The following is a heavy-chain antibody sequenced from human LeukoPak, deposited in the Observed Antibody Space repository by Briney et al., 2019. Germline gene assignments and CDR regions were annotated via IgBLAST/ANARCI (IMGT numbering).Heavy chain of an antibody. J-gene: IGHJ6*02. V-gene: IGHV4-59*01. CDR3: AGAPGGWELLRNYYYGMDV. Sequence: SETLSLTCTVSGGSISSYYWSWIRQPPGKGLEWIGYIYYSGSTNYNPSLKSRVTISVDASKNQFSLKLSSVTAADTAVYYCAGAPGGWELLRNYYYGMDVWGQGTTVTVSS. CDR1: GGSISSYY. CDR2: IYYSGST. D-gene: IGHD1-26*01.